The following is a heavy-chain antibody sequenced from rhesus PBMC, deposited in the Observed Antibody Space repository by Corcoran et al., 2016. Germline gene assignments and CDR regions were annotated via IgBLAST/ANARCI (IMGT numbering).Heavy chain of an antibody. J-gene: IGHJ4*01. V-gene: IGHV4-147*01. CDR3: ARDVITATGTGFDY. CDR2: IYGGCRRT. D-gene: IGHD6-31*01. Sequence: QVQLQESGPGVVKPSETLSLTCAVSGGSISSFWWGWIRQPPGKGLEWIGQIYGGCRRTTYHPPHKSRVPISSDTSKNQFSLKLSSVTAADTAVYYCARDVITATGTGFDYWGQGVLVTVSS. CDR1: GGSISSFW.